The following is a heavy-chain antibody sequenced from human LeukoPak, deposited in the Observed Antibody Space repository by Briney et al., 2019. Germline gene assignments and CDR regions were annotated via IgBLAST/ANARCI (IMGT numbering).Heavy chain of an antibody. CDR3: ARDGFVVVVAATRGAFDI. Sequence: GGSLRLSCAASGFTFSSYSMNWVRQAPGKGLEWVSSISSSSSYIYYADSVKGRFTISRDNAKNSLYLQMNSLRAEDTAVYYCARDGFVVVVAATRGAFDIWGQGTMVTVSS. V-gene: IGHV3-21*01. D-gene: IGHD2-15*01. CDR1: GFTFSSYS. CDR2: ISSSSSYI. J-gene: IGHJ3*02.